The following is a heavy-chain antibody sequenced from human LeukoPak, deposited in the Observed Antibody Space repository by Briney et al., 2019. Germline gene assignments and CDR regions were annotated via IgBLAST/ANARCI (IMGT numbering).Heavy chain of an antibody. V-gene: IGHV3-7*01. D-gene: IGHD5-24*01. Sequence: GGSLRLSCAASGFTFSSYWMSWVRQASGKGLEWVANIKQAGSEKYYVDSVKGRFTISRDNAKNSLHLQMNTLRAEDTAVYYCARVWGPKPDMPAINYHVYYYMDVWGKGTTVTVSS. CDR3: ARVWGPKPDMPAINYHVYYYMDV. CDR2: IKQAGSEK. J-gene: IGHJ6*03. CDR1: GFTFSSYW.